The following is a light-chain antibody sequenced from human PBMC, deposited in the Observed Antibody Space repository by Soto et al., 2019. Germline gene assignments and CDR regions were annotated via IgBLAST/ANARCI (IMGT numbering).Light chain of an antibody. Sequence: EMVMTHSPSTLSVSPGSRATLSCRASQSVSSNLAWYQQKPGQAPRLLIYGASTRATGIPARFSGSGSGTEFTLTISSLKSEDFAVYYCQQYNNWPTITFGQGTRLEIK. J-gene: IGKJ5*01. CDR2: GAS. V-gene: IGKV3-15*01. CDR3: QQYNNWPTIT. CDR1: QSVSSN.